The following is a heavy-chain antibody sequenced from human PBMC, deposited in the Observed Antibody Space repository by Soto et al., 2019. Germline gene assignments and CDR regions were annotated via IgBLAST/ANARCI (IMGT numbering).Heavy chain of an antibody. Sequence: SETLSLTCAVYGGSISSSSYYWGWIRQPPGKGLEWIGSIYYSGSTYYNPSLKSRVTISVDTSKNQFSLKLSSVTAADTAVYNCARLPVLRYFDWPPYYFDYWGQGTLVTVSS. V-gene: IGHV4-39*01. CDR2: IYYSGST. CDR1: GGSISSSSYY. CDR3: ARLPVLRYFDWPPYYFDY. D-gene: IGHD3-9*01. J-gene: IGHJ4*02.